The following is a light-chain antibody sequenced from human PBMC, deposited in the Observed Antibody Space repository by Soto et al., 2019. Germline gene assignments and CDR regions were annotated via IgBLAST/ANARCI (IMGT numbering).Light chain of an antibody. J-gene: IGKJ4*01. Sequence: EIVMTQSPATLSVSPGERATLSCRASQSVSGNLAWYQQKPGQAPRLLIYGASTRATGIPARFSGSGSGTEFTLPISSLQSEDFAVYYCQQYNNGPPLTFGGGTKVEIK. CDR1: QSVSGN. CDR3: QQYNNGPPLT. CDR2: GAS. V-gene: IGKV3-15*01.